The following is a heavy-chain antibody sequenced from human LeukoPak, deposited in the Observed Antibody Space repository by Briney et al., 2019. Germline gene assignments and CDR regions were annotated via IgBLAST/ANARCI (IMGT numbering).Heavy chain of an antibody. CDR2: INSDGSST. CDR1: GFTFSSYW. J-gene: IGHJ4*02. D-gene: IGHD2-2*01. Sequence: PGGSLRLXCAASGFTFSSYWMHWVRQAPGKGLVWVSRINSDGSSTSYADSVKGRFTISRDNAKNSLYLQMNSLRAEDTAVYYCARDMGGAGCSSTSCYSDFDYWGQGTLVTVSS. CDR3: ARDMGGAGCSSTSCYSDFDY. V-gene: IGHV3-74*01.